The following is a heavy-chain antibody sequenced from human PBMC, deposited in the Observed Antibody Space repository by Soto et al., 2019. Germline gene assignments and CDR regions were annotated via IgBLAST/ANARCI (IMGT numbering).Heavy chain of an antibody. CDR3: ARGTPFQSDY. CDR1: GFSLSDYS. V-gene: IGHV3-21*04. J-gene: IGHJ4*02. Sequence: PGGSLRLSCAASGFSLSDYSMNWVRQAPGKGLEWVASITSSSSYIYYADSVKGRFTISRDNSKNTIYLQMNSLRAEDTAVYYCARGTPFQSDYWGQGTLVTVSS. D-gene: IGHD1-1*01. CDR2: ITSSSSYI.